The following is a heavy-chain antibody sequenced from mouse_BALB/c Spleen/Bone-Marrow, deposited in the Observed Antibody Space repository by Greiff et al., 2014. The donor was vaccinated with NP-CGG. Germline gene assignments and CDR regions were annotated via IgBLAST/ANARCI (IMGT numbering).Heavy chain of an antibody. CDR1: GYTFTSYW. Sequence: VQLQQSGAELVRPGASVKLSCEASGYTFTSYWINWVKQRPGQGLEWIGNIYPSDSYTNYNQKFKDKATLTVDKSSSTAYMQLSSPTSEDSAVYYCTRDDGSFAYWGQGTLVTVSA. CDR2: IYPSDSYT. CDR3: TRDDGSFAY. D-gene: IGHD2-3*01. J-gene: IGHJ3*01. V-gene: IGHV1-69*02.